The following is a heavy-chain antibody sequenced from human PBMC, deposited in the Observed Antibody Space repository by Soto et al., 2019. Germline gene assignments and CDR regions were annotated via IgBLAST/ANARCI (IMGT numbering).Heavy chain of an antibody. CDR2: ISSTTNYI. Sequence: WGSLSLSCAASGVTVTRYGMTWVCKAPGKGLEWVSSISSTTNYIYYGDSTKGRFTISRDNAKNSLYLEMNSLRAEDTAVYYCARESEDLTSNFDYWGQGTLVTVSS. CDR1: GVTVTRYG. CDR3: ARESEDLTSNFDY. V-gene: IGHV3-21*06. J-gene: IGHJ4*02.